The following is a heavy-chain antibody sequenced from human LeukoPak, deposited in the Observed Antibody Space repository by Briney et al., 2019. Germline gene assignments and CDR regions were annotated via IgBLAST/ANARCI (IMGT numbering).Heavy chain of an antibody. CDR1: GGSISSDY. V-gene: IGHV4-59*01. J-gene: IGHJ3*02. CDR3: ARGPGGGSYSDAFDI. D-gene: IGHD1-26*01. Sequence: PSETLSLTCTVSGGSISSDYWSWIRQPPGKGLEWVAYIYNSGSTSYSPSLKSRVTISMNTSKNQFSLKLSSVTAADTAVYYCARGPGGGSYSDAFDIWGQGTMVTVSS. CDR2: IYNSGST.